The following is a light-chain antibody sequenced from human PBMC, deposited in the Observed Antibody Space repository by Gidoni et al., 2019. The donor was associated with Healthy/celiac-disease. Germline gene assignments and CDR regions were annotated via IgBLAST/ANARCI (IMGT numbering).Light chain of an antibody. CDR3: SSYTTSSSVV. J-gene: IGLJ2*01. CDR1: SSDVGGYNY. CDR2: DVS. Sequence: QSTLTQTASVYGSPGQSITISCTGTSSDVGGYNYVSWYQQHPGKAPKLMIYDVSNRTSGVSNRFSGSKSGNTASLTISGLQAEDEADYYCSSYTTSSSVVFGGGTKLTVL. V-gene: IGLV2-14*03.